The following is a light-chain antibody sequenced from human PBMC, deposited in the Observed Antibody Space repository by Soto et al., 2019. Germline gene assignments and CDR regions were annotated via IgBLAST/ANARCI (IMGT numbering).Light chain of an antibody. J-gene: IGLJ1*01. Sequence: QSVLTQPRSVSGSPGLSVTISCTGTHIYVGDNDYVSWYQQHPGKAPKLMIYDVTKRPSGVPDRFSGSKSGNTASLTISGLQAEDEADYYCCSFVGAYFYVFGTGTKVTVL. CDR2: DVT. CDR3: CSFVGAYFYV. V-gene: IGLV2-11*01. CDR1: HIYVGDNDY.